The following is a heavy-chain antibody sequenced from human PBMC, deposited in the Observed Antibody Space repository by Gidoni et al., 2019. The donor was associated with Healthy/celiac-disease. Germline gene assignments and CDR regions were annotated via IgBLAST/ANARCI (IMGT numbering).Heavy chain of an antibody. CDR2: INAGNGNT. V-gene: IGHV1-3*01. J-gene: IGHJ3*02. D-gene: IGHD2-15*01. CDR3: AREGMVVAADAFDI. CDR1: GYTFTSYA. Sequence: QVQLVQSGAEVKKPGASVKVSCKASGYTFTSYAMHWVRQAPGQRLEWMGWINAGNGNTKYSQKFQGRVTITRDTSASTAYMELSSLRSEDTAVYYCAREGMVVAADAFDIWGQGTMVTVSS.